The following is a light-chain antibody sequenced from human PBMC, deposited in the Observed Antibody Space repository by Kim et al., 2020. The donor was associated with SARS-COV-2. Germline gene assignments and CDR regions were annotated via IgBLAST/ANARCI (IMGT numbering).Light chain of an antibody. CDR1: SSDVGGYNY. CDR2: DVS. V-gene: IGLV2-14*03. CDR3: SSYTSSSTVV. Sequence: GQSITIPGTGTSSDVGGYNYVSWYQQHPGKAPKLMINDVSNRPSGVSNRFSGSKSGNTASLTISGLQAEDEADYYCSSYTSSSTVVFGGGTQLTVL. J-gene: IGLJ2*01.